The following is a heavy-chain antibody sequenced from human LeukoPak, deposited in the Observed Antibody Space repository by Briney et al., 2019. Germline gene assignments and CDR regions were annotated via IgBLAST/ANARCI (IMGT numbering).Heavy chain of an antibody. V-gene: IGHV4-61*02. CDR3: ARERRDGYNFP. CDR2: IYTSGST. CDR1: GGSISSGNYY. Sequence: SETLSLTCTVSGGSISSGNYYWSWIRQPAGKGLEWIGRIYTSGSTNYNPSLKSRVTMSVDTSKNQFSLKLSSVTAADTAVYYCARERRDGYNFPWGQGTLVTVSS. D-gene: IGHD5-24*01. J-gene: IGHJ5*02.